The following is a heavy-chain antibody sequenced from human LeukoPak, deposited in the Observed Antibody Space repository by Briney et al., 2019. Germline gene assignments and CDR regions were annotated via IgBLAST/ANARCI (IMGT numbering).Heavy chain of an antibody. CDR1: GVSLSSYY. CDR2: IHSSGSA. D-gene: IGHD2-2*01. Sequence: SETLSLTCTVSGVSLSSYYWSWIRQPAGEGLEWIGRIHSSGSANYSPSLTSRVTMSVDTSNNQFSLNLTSVTAADTAIYYCASDCSSSRCYDSWGQGILVTVSS. V-gene: IGHV4-4*07. J-gene: IGHJ4*02. CDR3: ASDCSSSRCYDS.